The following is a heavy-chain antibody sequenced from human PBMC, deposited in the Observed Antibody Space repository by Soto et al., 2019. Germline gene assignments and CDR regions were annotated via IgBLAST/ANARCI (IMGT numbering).Heavy chain of an antibody. CDR2: ISYDGSNK. CDR3: ARRGYSAVQMKFDY. J-gene: IGHJ4*02. V-gene: IGHV3-30-3*01. D-gene: IGHD2-15*01. CDR1: GFTFSSYA. Sequence: QVQLVESGGGVVQPGRSLRLSCAASGFTFSSYAMHWVRQAPGKGLEWVAVISYDGSNKYYADSVKGRFTISRDNSKNTLYLQMNSLRAEDTAVYYCARRGYSAVQMKFDYWGQRTLVTVSS.